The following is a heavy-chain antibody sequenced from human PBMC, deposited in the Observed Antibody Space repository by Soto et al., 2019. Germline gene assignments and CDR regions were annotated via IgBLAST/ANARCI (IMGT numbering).Heavy chain of an antibody. CDR2: IYYSGST. V-gene: IGHV4-39*01. D-gene: IGHD5-12*01. J-gene: IGHJ6*02. CDR3: ARRGATTYYYYGMDV. Sequence: SETLSLTCTVSGGSIGSSSYYWGWIRQPPGKGLEWIGSIYYSGSTYYNPSLKSRVTISVDTSKNQFSLKLSSVTAADTAVYYCARRGATTYYYYGMDVWGQGTTVT. CDR1: GGSIGSSSYY.